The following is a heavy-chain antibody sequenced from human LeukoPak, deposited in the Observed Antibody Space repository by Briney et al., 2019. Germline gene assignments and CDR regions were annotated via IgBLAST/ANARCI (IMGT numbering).Heavy chain of an antibody. CDR3: ARDPPESPKRYFDY. Sequence: GGSLRLSCAASGFTFSSCSMNWVRQAPGKGLEWVSSIGSSSSYIYYADSVKGRFTISRDNAKNSLYLQMNSLRAEDTAVYYCARDPPESPKRYFDYWGQGTLVTVSS. J-gene: IGHJ4*02. V-gene: IGHV3-21*01. CDR2: IGSSSSYI. CDR1: GFTFSSCS.